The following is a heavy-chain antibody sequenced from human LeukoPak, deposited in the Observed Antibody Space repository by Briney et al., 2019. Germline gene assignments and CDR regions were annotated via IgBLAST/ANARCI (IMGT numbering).Heavy chain of an antibody. D-gene: IGHD6-6*01. CDR2: IWYDGRNQ. J-gene: IGHJ4*02. CDR1: GFTFSSYG. CDR3: ARDYGSSDDADSFFDY. Sequence: GGSLRLSCAASGFTFSSYGMHWVRQAPGKGLEWVAVIWYDGRNQYYADSVKGRFTISRDNSRNTLYLQMNSLRAEDTAVYYCARDYGSSDDADSFFDYWGQGTLVTVSS. V-gene: IGHV3-33*01.